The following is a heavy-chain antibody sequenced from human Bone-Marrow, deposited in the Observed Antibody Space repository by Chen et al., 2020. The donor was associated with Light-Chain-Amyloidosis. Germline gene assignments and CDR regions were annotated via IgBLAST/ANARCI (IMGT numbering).Heavy chain of an antibody. CDR1: GYTFPNYW. V-gene: IGHV5-51*01. J-gene: IGHJ4*02. CDR2: IYPDDSDA. D-gene: IGHD5-12*01. CDR3: ARRRDGYNFDY. Sequence: EVQLEQSGPEVKKPGESLKISCKGSGYTFPNYWIGWVRQMPGKGLEWMGGIYPDDSDARYSPSFEGQVTISADKSITTAYLRWRSLKASDTAMYYCARRRDGYNFDYWGQGTLVTVSS.